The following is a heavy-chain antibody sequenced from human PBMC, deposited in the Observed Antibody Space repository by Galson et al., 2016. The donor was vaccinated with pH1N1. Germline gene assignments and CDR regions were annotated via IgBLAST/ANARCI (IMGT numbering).Heavy chain of an antibody. J-gene: IGHJ2*01. Sequence: SGYTLTSYDINWVRQATGQGLEWMGWMDPNNGNADYAPKFQGRVTLTRNASINTAYMELSSLTSEDTAVYYCARGPVYWYFDLWGRGTPVIVSS. CDR3: ARGPVYWYFDL. CDR1: GYTLTSYD. V-gene: IGHV1-8*01. CDR2: MDPNNGNA.